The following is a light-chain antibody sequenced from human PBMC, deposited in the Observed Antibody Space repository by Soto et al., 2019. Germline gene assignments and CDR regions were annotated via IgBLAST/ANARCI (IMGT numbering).Light chain of an antibody. J-gene: IGKJ1*01. Sequence: AIRLTPSPSSFSASTGDRVTITCRASQGISSYLAWYQQKPGRAPKLLIYAASTLQSGVPSRFSGSGSGTDFTLTISCLQSEGFATYYCQQYYSYPRTFDQGTKVDIK. CDR1: QGISSY. V-gene: IGKV1-8*01. CDR2: AAS. CDR3: QQYYSYPRT.